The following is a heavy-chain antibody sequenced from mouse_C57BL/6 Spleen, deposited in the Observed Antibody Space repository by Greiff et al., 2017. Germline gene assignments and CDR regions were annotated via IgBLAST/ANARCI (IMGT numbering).Heavy chain of an antibody. CDR1: GYTFTSSW. CDR3: ATYYSNPCVFAY. J-gene: IGHJ3*01. Sequence: QVQLQQPGTELVKPGASVKLSCKASGYTFTSSWMHWVKQRPGQGLEWIGNINPSNGGTNYNEKFKSKATLTVDKSSSTAYMPLSSLTSEDSAFYNCATYYSNPCVFAYWGQGTLVTVSA. D-gene: IGHD2-5*01. V-gene: IGHV1-53*01. CDR2: INPSNGGT.